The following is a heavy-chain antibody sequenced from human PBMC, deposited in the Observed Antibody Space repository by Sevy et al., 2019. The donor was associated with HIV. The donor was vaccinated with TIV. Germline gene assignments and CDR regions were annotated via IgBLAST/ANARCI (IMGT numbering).Heavy chain of an antibody. CDR3: AKGGPNSGYDYYFDY. CDR2: LWYEGSKI. J-gene: IGHJ4*02. Sequence: GGSLRLSCAASGFTFSNYAMHWVRQAPGKGLAWVALLWYEGSKIFYADSVKGRFTISRDNSESTLYLKMKGLRAEDKALYHCAKGGPNSGYDYYFDYWGQGTLVTVSS. D-gene: IGHD5-12*01. V-gene: IGHV3-33*06. CDR1: GFTFSNYA.